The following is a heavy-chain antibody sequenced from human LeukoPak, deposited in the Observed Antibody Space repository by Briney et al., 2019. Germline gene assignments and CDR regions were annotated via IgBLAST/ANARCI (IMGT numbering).Heavy chain of an antibody. CDR2: INHSGST. J-gene: IGHJ5*02. D-gene: IGHD6-19*01. CDR1: GGSFSGYY. Sequence: SQTLSLTCAVYGGSFSGYYWSWIRQPPGKGLEWIGEINHSGSTNYNPSLKSRVTISVDTSKNQFSLKLSSVTAADTAVYYCARVTGYSSTWGQGTLVTVSS. CDR3: ARVTGYSST. V-gene: IGHV4-34*01.